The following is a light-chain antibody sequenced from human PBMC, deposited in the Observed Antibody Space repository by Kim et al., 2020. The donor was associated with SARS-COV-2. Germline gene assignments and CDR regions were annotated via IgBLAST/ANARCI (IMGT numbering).Light chain of an antibody. J-gene: IGKJ1*01. CDR1: QSVSSN. Sequence: EIVMTQSPATLSVSPGERATLSCRASQSVSSNLAWYQQRPGQAPRLLIYEASTRAAGIPARFSGGGSGTEFTLTISSLQSEDFAVYYCQHYNNWPRTFGQGTKVDIK. CDR3: QHYNNWPRT. V-gene: IGKV3-15*01. CDR2: EAS.